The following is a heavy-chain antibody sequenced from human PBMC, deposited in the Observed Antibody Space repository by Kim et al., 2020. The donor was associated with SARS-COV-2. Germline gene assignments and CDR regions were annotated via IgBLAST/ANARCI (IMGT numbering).Heavy chain of an antibody. CDR3: AKYGGNSGWFDP. V-gene: IGHV3-30*18. D-gene: IGHD2-21*02. CDR2: ISYDGSNK. Sequence: GSLRLSCAASGFTFSSYGMHWVRQAPGKGLEWVAVISYDGSNKYYADSVKGRFTISRDNSKNTLYLQMNSLRAEDTAVYYCAKYGGNSGWFDPWGQGTL. J-gene: IGHJ5*02. CDR1: GFTFSSYG.